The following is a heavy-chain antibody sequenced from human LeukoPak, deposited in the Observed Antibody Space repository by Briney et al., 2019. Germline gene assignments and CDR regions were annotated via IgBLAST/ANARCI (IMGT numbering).Heavy chain of an antibody. V-gene: IGHV4-39*07. D-gene: IGHD6-6*01. CDR3: ARAVPLLDL. Sequence: PSETLSLTCTVSGGSISSSSYYWGWIRQPPGKGLEWIGSIYYSGSTYYNPPLKSRVTISVDTSKNQFSLKLSSVTAADTAVYYCARAVPLLDLWGRGTLVTVSS. CDR1: GGSISSSSYY. CDR2: IYYSGST. J-gene: IGHJ2*01.